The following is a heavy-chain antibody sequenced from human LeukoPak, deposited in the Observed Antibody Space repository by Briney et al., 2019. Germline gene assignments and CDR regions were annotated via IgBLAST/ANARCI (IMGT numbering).Heavy chain of an antibody. D-gene: IGHD4-11*01. CDR1: GFSLSTSGMC. J-gene: IGHJ5*02. CDR3: ARYSTVAYSPDP. V-gene: IGHV2-70*11. CDR2: IDWDDDK. Sequence: SGPTLVNPTQTLILTCTFSGFSLSTSGMCVSWIRQPPGKALEWLARIDWDDDKHYSTSLKTRLTISKDTSKNQVVLTMTSMDPVDTATYYCARYSTVAYSPDPWGQGTLVTVSS.